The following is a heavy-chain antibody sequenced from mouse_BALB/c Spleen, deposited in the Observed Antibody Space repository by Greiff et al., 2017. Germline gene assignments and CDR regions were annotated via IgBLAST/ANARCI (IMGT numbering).Heavy chain of an antibody. CDR1: GYTFTSYW. Sequence: QVQLKGSGAELAKPGASVKMSCKASGYTFTSYWMHWVKQRPGQGLEWIGYINPSTGYTEYNQKFKDKATLTADKSSSTAYMQLSSLTSEDSAVYYCARGTTVNFDYWGQGTTRTVSS. J-gene: IGHJ2*01. D-gene: IGHD1-1*01. CDR2: INPSTGYT. V-gene: IGHV1-7*01. CDR3: ARGTTVNFDY.